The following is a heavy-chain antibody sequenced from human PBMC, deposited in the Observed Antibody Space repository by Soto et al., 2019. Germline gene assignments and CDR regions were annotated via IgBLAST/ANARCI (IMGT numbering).Heavy chain of an antibody. CDR1: GYTFTSYG. V-gene: IGHV1-18*04. CDR2: ISAYNGNT. CDR3: ARISSRDYYDSSGYST. J-gene: IGHJ3*01. Sequence: ASVKVSCKASGYTFTSYGISWVRQAPGQGLEWMGWISAYNGNTNYAQKLQGRVTMTTDTSTSTAYMELRSLRSDDTAVYYCARISSRDYYDSSGYSTWGQGTMVTVSS. D-gene: IGHD3-22*01.